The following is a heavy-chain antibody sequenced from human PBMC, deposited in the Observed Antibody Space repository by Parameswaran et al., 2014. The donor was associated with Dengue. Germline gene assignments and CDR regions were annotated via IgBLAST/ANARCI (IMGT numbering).Heavy chain of an antibody. CDR1: GGSISSYY. D-gene: IGHD3-9*01. V-gene: IGHV4-59*01. J-gene: IGHJ3*02. Sequence: SETLSLTCTVSGGSISSYYWSWIRQPPGKGLEWIGYIYYSGSTNYNPSLKSRVTISVDTSKNQFSLKLSSVTAADTAVYYCARGERYYDILTGYYSDAFDIWGQGTMVTVSS. CDR3: ARGERYYDILTGYYSDAFDI. CDR2: IYYSGST.